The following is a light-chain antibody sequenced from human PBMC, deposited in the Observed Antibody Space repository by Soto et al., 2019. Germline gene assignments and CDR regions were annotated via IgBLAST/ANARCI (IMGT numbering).Light chain of an antibody. Sequence: DIQMTQSPSTLSASVGDRVTITCRASQSISSWLAWYQQKPGKAPKLLIYDASSLESGVPSRFSGSGSGTAFSVTFSSLELDDFAAYYWPQYNSYWWTCGLGTKVEIK. V-gene: IGKV1-5*01. CDR3: PQYNSYWWT. CDR1: QSISSW. J-gene: IGKJ1*01. CDR2: DAS.